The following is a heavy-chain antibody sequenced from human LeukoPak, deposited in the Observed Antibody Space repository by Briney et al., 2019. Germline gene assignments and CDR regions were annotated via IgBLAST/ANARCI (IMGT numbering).Heavy chain of an antibody. Sequence: GASVKVSCKASGYAFTTYGISWVRQAPRQGLEWMGWISAYNGDTNYAQKLQGRVTMTTERSTSTAYMELRSLRSDDTAVYYCARAPIIAEASDAFDIWGQGTMVTVSS. CDR2: ISAYNGDT. CDR1: GYAFTTYG. CDR3: ARAPIIAEASDAFDI. D-gene: IGHD6-19*01. V-gene: IGHV1-18*01. J-gene: IGHJ3*02.